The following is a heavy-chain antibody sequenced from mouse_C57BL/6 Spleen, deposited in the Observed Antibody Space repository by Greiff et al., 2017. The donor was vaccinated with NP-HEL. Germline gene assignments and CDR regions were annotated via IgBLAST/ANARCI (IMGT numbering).Heavy chain of an antibody. D-gene: IGHD1-1*01. Sequence: VQLQQSGAELVKPGASVKISCKASGYAFSSYWMNWVKQRPGKGLEWIGQIYPGDGDTNYNGKFKGKATLTADKSSSTAYMQLSSLTSEDSAVYFCATSYYGSSHWYFDVWGTGTTVTVSS. CDR1: GYAFSSYW. V-gene: IGHV1-80*01. J-gene: IGHJ1*03. CDR2: IYPGDGDT. CDR3: ATSYYGSSHWYFDV.